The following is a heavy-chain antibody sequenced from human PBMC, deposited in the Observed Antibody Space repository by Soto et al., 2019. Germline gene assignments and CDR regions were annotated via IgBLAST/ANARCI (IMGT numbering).Heavy chain of an antibody. Sequence: QPQLVESGGGVVQPGRSLRLSCAASGFTFSSHGMHWVRQAPGKALEWVAVIWYDGSNKYYADSVKGRFTISRDNSKNTLYLQMNSLRVEDTAVYYCARWGDERRIDYWGQGTLVTVSS. CDR1: GFTFSSHG. CDR3: ARWGDERRIDY. J-gene: IGHJ4*02. D-gene: IGHD3-16*01. V-gene: IGHV3-33*01. CDR2: IWYDGSNK.